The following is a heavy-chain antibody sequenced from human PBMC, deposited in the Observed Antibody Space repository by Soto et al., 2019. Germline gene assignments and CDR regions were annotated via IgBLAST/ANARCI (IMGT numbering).Heavy chain of an antibody. V-gene: IGHV3-23*01. J-gene: IGHJ3*02. Sequence: GGSLRLSCTLSGVTFSSCAMSWVRQAPGKGLEWLSAISGRGDATHYADSVKGRFTISRDNAKNSLYLQMNSLRAEDTAVYYCAREADIVATSYAFDIWGQGTMVTVSS. D-gene: IGHD5-12*01. CDR2: ISGRGDAT. CDR1: GVTFSSCA. CDR3: AREADIVATSYAFDI.